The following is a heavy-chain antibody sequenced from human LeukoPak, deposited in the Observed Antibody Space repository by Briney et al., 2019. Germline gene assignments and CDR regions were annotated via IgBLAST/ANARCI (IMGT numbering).Heavy chain of an antibody. Sequence: KASETLSLTCAVYGGSFSGYYWSWIRQPPGKGLEWIGEINHSGSTNYNPSLKSRVTISVDTSKNQFSLKLSSVTAADTAVYYCARPRDILTGFDAFDIWGQGTMVTVSS. V-gene: IGHV4-34*01. D-gene: IGHD3-9*01. J-gene: IGHJ3*02. CDR1: GGSFSGYY. CDR2: INHSGST. CDR3: ARPRDILTGFDAFDI.